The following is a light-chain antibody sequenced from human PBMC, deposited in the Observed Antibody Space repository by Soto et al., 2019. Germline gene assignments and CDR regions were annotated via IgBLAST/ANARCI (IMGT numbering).Light chain of an antibody. CDR2: GAS. J-gene: IGKJ1*01. V-gene: IGKV3D-15*01. CDR1: QSVSSY. CDR3: QQYDNLWT. Sequence: EIVMTQSPATLSVSPGGRSTLSFRASQSVSSYLAWYQQKPGQAPRHLIYGASSRATGIPDRFSGSGSGTDFTLTISRLEPEDFAVYYCQQYDNLWTFGQGTKVDIK.